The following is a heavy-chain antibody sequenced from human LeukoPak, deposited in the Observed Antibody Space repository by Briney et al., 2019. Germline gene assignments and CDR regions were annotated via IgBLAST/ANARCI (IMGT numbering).Heavy chain of an antibody. Sequence: PSETLSLTCTVSGGSISSSSYYWGWIRQPPGKGLEWIGSIYYSGTTNSNPSLKSRVTISVDTSTNQFSLKLSSVTAADTAVYYCAGGVTAIFYFDYWAQGTLVTVSS. V-gene: IGHV4-39*07. D-gene: IGHD2-21*02. CDR1: GGSISSSSYY. CDR3: AGGVTAIFYFDY. J-gene: IGHJ4*02. CDR2: IYYSGTT.